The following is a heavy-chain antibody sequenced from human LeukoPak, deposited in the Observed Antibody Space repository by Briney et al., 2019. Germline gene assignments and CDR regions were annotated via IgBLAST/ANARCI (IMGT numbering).Heavy chain of an antibody. CDR3: ARDSSSWYPRWFQH. D-gene: IGHD6-13*01. CDR2: VYLTRST. CDR1: GDSMNGYY. J-gene: IGHJ1*01. V-gene: IGHV4-4*07. Sequence: SETLSLTCTVSGDSMNGYYWSGIRQPAGRGLEWIGRVYLTRSTDYNPSLRSRIIMSLDRSKNQFSLQVTSVTAADTAVYYCARDSSSWYPRWFQHWGQGTLVTVSS.